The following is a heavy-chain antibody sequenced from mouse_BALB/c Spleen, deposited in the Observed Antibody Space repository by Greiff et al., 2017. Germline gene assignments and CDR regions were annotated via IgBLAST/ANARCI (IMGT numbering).Heavy chain of an antibody. J-gene: IGHJ2*01. CDR1: GYTFTSYW. V-gene: IGHV1-5*01. D-gene: IGHD1-2*01. Sequence: EVQLQQSGTVLARPGASVKMSCKASGYTFTSYWMHWVKQRPGQGLEWIGAIYPGNSDTSYNQKFKGKAKLTAVTSTSTAYMELSSLTNEDSAVYYCTRVGLLRLGNFDYWGQGTTLTVSS. CDR2: IYPGNSDT. CDR3: TRVGLLRLGNFDY.